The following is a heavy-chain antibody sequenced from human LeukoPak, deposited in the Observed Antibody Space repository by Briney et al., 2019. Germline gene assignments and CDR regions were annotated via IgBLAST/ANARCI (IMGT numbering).Heavy chain of an antibody. V-gene: IGHV3-9*01. Sequence: PGGSLRLSCAASGFTFDDYAMHWVRRAPGKGLEWVSGISWNSGSIGYADSVKGRFTISRDNAKNSLYLQMNSLRAEDTALYYCAKELYSSSWYNWFDPWGQGTLVTVSS. CDR1: GFTFDDYA. CDR3: AKELYSSSWYNWFDP. CDR2: ISWNSGSI. J-gene: IGHJ5*02. D-gene: IGHD6-13*01.